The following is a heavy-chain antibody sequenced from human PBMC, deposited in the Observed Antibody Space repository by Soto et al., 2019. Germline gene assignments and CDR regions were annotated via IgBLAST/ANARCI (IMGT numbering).Heavy chain of an antibody. J-gene: IGHJ4*02. V-gene: IGHV1-3*01. D-gene: IGHD2-2*01. Sequence: GASVKVSCKASGYTFTSYGIHWVRQAPGQRLEWMGWINAANGDTKYSPKFQGRVTITRDTSASTAYMELTSLRGDDTAVYYCVKDRLRHCVSSSCYLLDYWGQGTLVTVSS. CDR2: INAANGDT. CDR1: GYTFTSYG. CDR3: VKDRLRHCVSSSCYLLDY.